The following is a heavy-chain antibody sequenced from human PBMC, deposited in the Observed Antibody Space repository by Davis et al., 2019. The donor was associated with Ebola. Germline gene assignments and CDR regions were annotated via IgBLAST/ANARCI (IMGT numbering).Heavy chain of an antibody. J-gene: IGHJ6*02. Sequence: SETLSLTCTVSGDSISSSNWWSWVRQPPGKGLEWIGEISQSGSTNYNPSLKSRVTISVDKSKNQFSLILSSVTAADTAFYYCVRGSYYPHYHGIDVWGQGTTVTVSS. D-gene: IGHD3-10*01. CDR3: VRGSYYPHYHGIDV. V-gene: IGHV4-4*02. CDR2: ISQSGST. CDR1: GDSISSSNW.